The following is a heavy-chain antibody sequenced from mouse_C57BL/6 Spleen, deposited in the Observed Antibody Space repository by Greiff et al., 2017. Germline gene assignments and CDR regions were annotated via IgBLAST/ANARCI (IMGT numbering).Heavy chain of an antibody. CDR3: ARSYGSSYVDY. V-gene: IGHV1-50*01. CDR2: IDPSDSYT. D-gene: IGHD1-1*01. CDR1: GYTFTSYW. Sequence: QVQLQQPGAELVKPGASVKLSCKASGYTFTSYWMQWVKQRPGQGLAWIGEIDPSDSYTNYNQKFKGKATLTVDTSSSTAYMQLSSLTSEDSAVYYCARSYGSSYVDYWGQGTTLTVSS. J-gene: IGHJ2*01.